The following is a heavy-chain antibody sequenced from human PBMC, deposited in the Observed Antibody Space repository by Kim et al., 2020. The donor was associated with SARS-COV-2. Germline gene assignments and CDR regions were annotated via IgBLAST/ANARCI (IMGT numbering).Heavy chain of an antibody. CDR2: IYYSGST. J-gene: IGHJ4*02. CDR3: ASSIAVAGTIESDY. CDR1: GGSISSYY. V-gene: IGHV4-59*01. Sequence: SETLSLTCTVSGGSISSYYWSWIRQPPGKGLEWIGYIYYSGSTNYNPSLKSRVTISVDTSKNQFSLKLSSVAAADTAVYYCASSIAVAGTIESDYWGQGTLVTVSS. D-gene: IGHD6-19*01.